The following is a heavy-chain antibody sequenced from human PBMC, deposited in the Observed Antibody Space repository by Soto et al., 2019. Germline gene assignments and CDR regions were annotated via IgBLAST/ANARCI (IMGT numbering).Heavy chain of an antibody. J-gene: IGHJ6*02. CDR1: GGTFSSYA. Sequence: SVKVSCKASGGTFSSYAISWVRQAPGQGLEWMGGIIPIFGTANYAQKFQGRVTITADESTSTAYMELSSLRSEDTAVYYCARMDDVDTAMVGSYYYYGMDVWGQGTTVTVSS. D-gene: IGHD5-18*01. CDR2: IIPIFGTA. CDR3: ARMDDVDTAMVGSYYYYGMDV. V-gene: IGHV1-69*13.